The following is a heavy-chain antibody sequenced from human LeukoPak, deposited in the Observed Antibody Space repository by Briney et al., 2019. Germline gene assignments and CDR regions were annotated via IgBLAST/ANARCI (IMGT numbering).Heavy chain of an antibody. J-gene: IGHJ3*02. CDR1: GGSISSSSYY. V-gene: IGHV4-39*07. Sequence: PSETLSLTCTVSGGSISSSSYYWGWIRQPPGKGLEWIGSIYYSGSTYYNPSLKSRVTISVDTSKNQFSLKLSSVTAADTAVYYCARIGEAIFYAFDIWGQGTMVTVSS. CDR3: ARIGEAIFYAFDI. CDR2: IYYSGST. D-gene: IGHD3-10*01.